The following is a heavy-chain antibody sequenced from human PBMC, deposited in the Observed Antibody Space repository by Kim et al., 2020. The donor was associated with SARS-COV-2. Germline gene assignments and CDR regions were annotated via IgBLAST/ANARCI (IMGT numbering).Heavy chain of an antibody. CDR2: IIPIFGTA. D-gene: IGHD3-22*01. Sequence: SVKVSCKASGGTFSSYAISWVRQAPGQGLEWMGGIIPIFGTANYAQKFQGRVTITADESTSTAYMELSSLRSEDTAVYYCARGPHFIADYYDSSQRGPSGYYYYGMDVWGQGTTVTVSS. J-gene: IGHJ6*02. V-gene: IGHV1-69*13. CDR3: ARGPHFIADYYDSSQRGPSGYYYYGMDV. CDR1: GGTFSSYA.